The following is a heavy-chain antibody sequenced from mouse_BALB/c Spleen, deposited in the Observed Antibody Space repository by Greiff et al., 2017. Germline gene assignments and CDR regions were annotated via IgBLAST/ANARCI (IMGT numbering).Heavy chain of an antibody. CDR3: ASYYYGSDWYFDV. Sequence: EVKLEESGPGLVKPSQSLSLTCSVTGYSITSGYYWNWIRQFPGNKLEWMGYISYDGSNNYNPSLKNRISITRDTSKNQFFLKLNSVTTEDTATYYCASYYYGSDWYFDVWGAGTTVTVSS. V-gene: IGHV3-6*02. CDR1: GYSITSGYY. D-gene: IGHD1-1*01. J-gene: IGHJ1*01. CDR2: ISYDGSN.